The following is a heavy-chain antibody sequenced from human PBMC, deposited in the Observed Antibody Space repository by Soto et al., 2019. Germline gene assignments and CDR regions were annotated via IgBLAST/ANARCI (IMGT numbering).Heavy chain of an antibody. Sequence: QVQLVQSGAEVKKPGASVKVSCKASGYTFTDNYLHWVRQAPGQGLEWMGWINPKSGGTDFALRFQGRVSMTRDTAITTACMELRRLRSDDTAVYYCARAYSGSGSPKFWGQGTLVTVSS. CDR1: GYTFTDNY. J-gene: IGHJ4*02. V-gene: IGHV1-2*02. CDR3: ARAYSGSGSPKF. D-gene: IGHD3-10*01. CDR2: INPKSGGT.